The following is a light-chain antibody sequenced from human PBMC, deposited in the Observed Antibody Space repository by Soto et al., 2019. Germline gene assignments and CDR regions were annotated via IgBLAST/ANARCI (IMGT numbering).Light chain of an antibody. CDR1: QSVSSGY. V-gene: IGKV3-20*01. CDR2: GAS. J-gene: IGKJ4*01. CDR3: QQFVSSPIT. Sequence: EIVLTQSPGTLSLSPGERATLSCRATQSVSSGYLAWYQHKPGRAPRLLMSGASSRATGIPDRFSGSGSGTDFTLTISRLEPEDFAVYYCQQFVSSPITFGGGTKVEIK.